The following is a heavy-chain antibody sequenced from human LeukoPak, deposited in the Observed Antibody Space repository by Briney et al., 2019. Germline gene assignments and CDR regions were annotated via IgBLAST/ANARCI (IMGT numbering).Heavy chain of an antibody. D-gene: IGHD1-26*01. CDR1: GYTHTELS. J-gene: IGHJ4*02. CDR2: FDPEDGET. CDR3: ARDRGGLRWGEVGATDFDY. V-gene: IGHV1-24*01. Sequence: ASVKVSCKVSGYTHTELSMHWVRQAPGKGLEWMGGFDPEDGETIYAQKFQGRVTMTEDTSTDTAYMELSSLRSDDTAVYYCARDRGGLRWGEVGATDFDYWGQGTLVTVSS.